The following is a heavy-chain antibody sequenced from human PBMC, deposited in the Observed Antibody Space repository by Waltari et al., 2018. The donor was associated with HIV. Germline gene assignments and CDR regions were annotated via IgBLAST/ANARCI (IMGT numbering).Heavy chain of an antibody. CDR3: ASGLDSVVVPAARSCGMDV. D-gene: IGHD2-2*03. CDR1: AGTFSSYA. J-gene: IGHJ6*02. V-gene: IGHV1-69*04. Sequence: QVQLVQSGAEVKKPGSSVKVSCKASAGTFSSYAISWVRQAPGQGIGWMGRIIPILGIGKYAEKIQVRVTLTADKSTSTGYMELSSLRSEDTAVYYCASGLDSVVVPAARSCGMDVWGQGTTVTVSS. CDR2: IIPILGIG.